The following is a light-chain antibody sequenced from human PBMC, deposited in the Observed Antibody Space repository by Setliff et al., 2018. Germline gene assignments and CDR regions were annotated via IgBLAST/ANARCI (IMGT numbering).Light chain of an antibody. CDR1: SSDVGAYSH. V-gene: IGLV2-14*01. Sequence: QSVLTQPASVSGSPGQSITISCAGTSSDVGAYSHVSWYQQYPGKAPKLMISEVSNRPSGVSYRFSGSKSGNTASLTISGLQAEDEADYYCMSYTPIRTYVFGTGTKVT. J-gene: IGLJ1*01. CDR2: EVS. CDR3: MSYTPIRTYV.